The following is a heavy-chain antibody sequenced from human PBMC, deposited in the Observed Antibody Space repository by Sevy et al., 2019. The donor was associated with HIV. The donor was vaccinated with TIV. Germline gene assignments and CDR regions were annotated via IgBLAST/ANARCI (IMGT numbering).Heavy chain of an antibody. CDR3: ALERLSSNVAEYFQN. V-gene: IGHV3-30-3*01. Sequence: GGSLRLSCAASGFTFTSFSMHWVRQAPGKGLEWVATISYDGSNKYYADSVKGRFTISRDKSKNYLYLQMNSLRAEDTAVYCCALERLSSNVAEYFQNWGQGTLVTVSS. CDR2: ISYDGSNK. D-gene: IGHD1-1*01. CDR1: GFTFTSFS. J-gene: IGHJ1*01.